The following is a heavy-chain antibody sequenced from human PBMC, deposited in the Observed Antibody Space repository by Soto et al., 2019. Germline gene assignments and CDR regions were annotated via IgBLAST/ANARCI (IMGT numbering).Heavy chain of an antibody. CDR1: GFTFSSYA. V-gene: IGHV3-23*01. D-gene: IGHD5-18*01. J-gene: IGHJ4*02. Sequence: EVQLLESGGGLVQPGGSLRLSCAASGFTFSSYAMSWVRQAPGKGLEWVSGISGSGGGTYYADSVKCRFTISRDNSKSTLYLQMNSLRAEDTAIHYCAKDGYGYEFDYWGQGTLVTVSS. CDR3: AKDGYGYEFDY. CDR2: ISGSGGGT.